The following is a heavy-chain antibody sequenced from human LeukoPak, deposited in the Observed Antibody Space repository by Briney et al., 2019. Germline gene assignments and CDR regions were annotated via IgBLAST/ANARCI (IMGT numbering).Heavy chain of an antibody. CDR2: ISYDGSNK. Sequence: GGSLRLSCAASGFTFSSYAMHWVRQAPGKGLEWVAIISYDGSNKYYADSVKGRFTISRDNSKDTLYLQMNSLRAEDTAVYYCAGDLGGGYSSSWYDCWGQGTLVTVSS. CDR3: AGDLGGGYSSSWYDC. J-gene: IGHJ5*01. D-gene: IGHD6-13*01. V-gene: IGHV3-30-3*01. CDR1: GFTFSSYA.